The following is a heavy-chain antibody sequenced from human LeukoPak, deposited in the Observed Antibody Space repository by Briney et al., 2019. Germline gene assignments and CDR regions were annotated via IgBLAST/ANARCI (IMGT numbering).Heavy chain of an antibody. CDR3: ARGITMVRGVMPSVAY. Sequence: ASVKVSCKASGYSFPMYAINWVRQAPGQGLEWMGWINPNSGGTNYAQKFQGRVTMTRDTSISTAYMELSRLRSDDTAVYYCARGITMVRGVMPSVAYWGQGTLVTVSS. CDR2: INPNSGGT. J-gene: IGHJ4*02. V-gene: IGHV1-2*02. CDR1: GYSFPMYA. D-gene: IGHD3-10*01.